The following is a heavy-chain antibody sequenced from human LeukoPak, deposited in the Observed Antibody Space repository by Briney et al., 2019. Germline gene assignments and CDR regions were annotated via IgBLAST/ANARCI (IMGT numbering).Heavy chain of an antibody. Sequence: GGSLRLSCAASEFSIRLNYMTWVRQAPGKGLEWVSVIYSGGSIYYADSVKGRFTISRDNSRNTLYLQMNSLRAEDTAVYYCARALNGFDIWGPGTLVTVSS. CDR1: EFSIRLNY. J-gene: IGHJ3*02. CDR2: IYSGGSI. V-gene: IGHV3-53*01. CDR3: ARALNGFDI.